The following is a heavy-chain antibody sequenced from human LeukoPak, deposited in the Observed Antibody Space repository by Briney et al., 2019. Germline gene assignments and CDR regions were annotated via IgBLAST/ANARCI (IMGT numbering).Heavy chain of an antibody. Sequence: GGSPRLSCAASGFTFSDYYMSWIRQAPGKGLEWVSYISSSGSTIYYADSVKGRFTISRDNAKNSLYLQMNSLRAEDTAVYYCARGPQYYDFWSGYSPWGQGTLVTVSS. J-gene: IGHJ5*02. CDR3: ARGPQYYDFWSGYSP. V-gene: IGHV3-11*01. D-gene: IGHD3-3*01. CDR1: GFTFSDYY. CDR2: ISSSGSTI.